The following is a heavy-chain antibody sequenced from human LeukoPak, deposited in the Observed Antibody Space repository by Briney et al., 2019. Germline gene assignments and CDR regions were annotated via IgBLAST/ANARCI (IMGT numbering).Heavy chain of an antibody. J-gene: IGHJ4*02. CDR2: INPNSGGT. CDR3: ARERPTVVVVAATDFDY. Sequence: ASVKVSCKASGYTFTGYYMHWVRQAPGQGLEWMGWINPNSGGTGYAQKFQGRVTVTRDTSISTAYMELTRLRSDDTAVYYCARERPTVVVVAATDFDYWGQGTLVTVSS. CDR1: GYTFTGYY. D-gene: IGHD2-15*01. V-gene: IGHV1-2*02.